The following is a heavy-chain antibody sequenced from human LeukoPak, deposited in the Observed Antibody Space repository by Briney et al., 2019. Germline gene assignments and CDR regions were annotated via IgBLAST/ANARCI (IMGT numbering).Heavy chain of an antibody. CDR2: ISSSGSTI. Sequence: PGGSLTLSCAASGFTFSDYYMSWLRQAPGRGLEWVSYISSSGSTIYYADSVKGRFTISRDNVKNSLYLQMISLRAEDTAVYYCARGYCSSTSCYVRDAFDIWGQGTMVTVSS. D-gene: IGHD2-2*01. CDR3: ARGYCSSTSCYVRDAFDI. J-gene: IGHJ3*02. V-gene: IGHV3-11*04. CDR1: GFTFSDYY.